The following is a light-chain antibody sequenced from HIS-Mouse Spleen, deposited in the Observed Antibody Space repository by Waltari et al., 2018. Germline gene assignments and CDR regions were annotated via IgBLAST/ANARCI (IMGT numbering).Light chain of an antibody. CDR3: CSYAGSSTYV. CDR2: EGS. V-gene: IGLV2-23*01. J-gene: IGLJ1*01. CDR1: SSDLGSYNL. Sequence: QSALTQPASVSGSHGQSITISCTGTSSDLGSYNLVSWYQQHPGKAPKLMIYEGSKRPSGVSNRVSGSKSGNTASLTISGLQAEDEADYYCCSYAGSSTYVFGTGTKVTVL.